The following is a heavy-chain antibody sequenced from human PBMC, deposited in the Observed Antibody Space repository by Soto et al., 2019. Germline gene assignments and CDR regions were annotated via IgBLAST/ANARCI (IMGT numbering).Heavy chain of an antibody. CDR3: ARRYGSCFDY. D-gene: IGHD5-18*01. CDR1: GGSISSYY. J-gene: IGHJ4*02. Sequence: QVQLQESGPGLVKPSETLSLTCTVSGGSISSYYWCWIRQPPGKGLEWIGHIYYSGSTNYNPSLKSRVSISVDTSKNQCSLRLSSVTAADTAVYYCARRYGSCFDYWGQGTLVTVSS. CDR2: IYYSGST. V-gene: IGHV4-59*08.